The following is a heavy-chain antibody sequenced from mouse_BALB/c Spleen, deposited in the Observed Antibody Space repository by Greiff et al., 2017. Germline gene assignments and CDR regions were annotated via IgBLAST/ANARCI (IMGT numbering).Heavy chain of an antibody. J-gene: IGHJ3*01. V-gene: IGHV14-4*02. CDR1: GFNIKDYY. Sequence: VQLQQSGAELMRSGASVKLSCTASGFNIKDYYMHWVKQRPEQGLEWIGWIDPENGDTEYAPKFQGKATMTADTSSNTAYLQLSSLTSEDTAVYYCTPPDYGYVAYWGQGTLVTVSA. D-gene: IGHD1-2*01. CDR3: TPPDYGYVAY. CDR2: IDPENGDT.